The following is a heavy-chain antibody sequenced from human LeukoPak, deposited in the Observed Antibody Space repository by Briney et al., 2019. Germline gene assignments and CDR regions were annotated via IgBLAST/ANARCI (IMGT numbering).Heavy chain of an antibody. Sequence: PGGSLRLSCAASGFTFSSYSMNWVRQAPGKGLEWVSSISSSSSYIYYADPVKGRFTISRDNSKNTLFLQMNSLRAEDTAVYYCARRVYNSGWYIDYWGQGTLVTVSS. D-gene: IGHD6-19*01. CDR1: GFTFSSYS. CDR2: ISSSSSYI. CDR3: ARRVYNSGWYIDY. V-gene: IGHV3-21*01. J-gene: IGHJ4*02.